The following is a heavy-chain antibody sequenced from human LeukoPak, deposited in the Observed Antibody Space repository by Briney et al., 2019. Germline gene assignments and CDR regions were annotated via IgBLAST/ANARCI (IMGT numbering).Heavy chain of an antibody. J-gene: IGHJ4*02. CDR3: ARSDIGITY. V-gene: IGHV3-48*03. CDR1: GFTSSSYE. CDR2: ISSSGTTI. Sequence: GGSLRLSCAASGFTSSSYEMNWVRQAPGKGLEWLSYISSSGTTIYYADSVKGRFTISRDNAKNSLYLQMNSLRAEDTAVYYCARSDIGITYWGQGTLVTVSS. D-gene: IGHD1/OR15-1a*01.